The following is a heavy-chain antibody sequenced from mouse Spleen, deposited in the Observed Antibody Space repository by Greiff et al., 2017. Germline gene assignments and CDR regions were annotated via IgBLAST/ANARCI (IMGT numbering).Heavy chain of an antibody. D-gene: IGHD1-1*01. Sequence: QVQLKESGAELARPGASVKMSCKASGYTFTSYTMHWVKQRPGQGLEWIGYINPSSGYTKYNQKFKDKATLTADKSSSTAYMQLSSLTSEDSAVYYCARPPNYYGSSYWYFDVWGAGTTVTVSS. CDR2: INPSSGYT. J-gene: IGHJ1*01. V-gene: IGHV1-4*01. CDR3: ARPPNYYGSSYWYFDV. CDR1: GYTFTSYT.